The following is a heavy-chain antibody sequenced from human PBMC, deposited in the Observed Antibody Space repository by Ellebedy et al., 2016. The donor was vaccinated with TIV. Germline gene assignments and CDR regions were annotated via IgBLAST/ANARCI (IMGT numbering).Heavy chain of an antibody. D-gene: IGHD3-10*01. V-gene: IGHV3-23*01. CDR1: GFTFSSYA. Sequence: GESLKISCAASGFTFSSYAMSWVRQAPGKGLEWVSAISGSGGSTYYADSVKGRFTISRDNSKNTLYLQMNSLRAEDTAVYYCAKRGGSYLYYGMDVWGQGTTVTVSS. CDR2: ISGSGGST. J-gene: IGHJ6*02. CDR3: AKRGGSYLYYGMDV.